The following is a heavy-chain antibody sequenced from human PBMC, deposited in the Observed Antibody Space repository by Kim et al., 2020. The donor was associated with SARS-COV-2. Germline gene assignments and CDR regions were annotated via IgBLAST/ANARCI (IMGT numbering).Heavy chain of an antibody. J-gene: IGHJ4*02. CDR3: AKDRLNLAGPIDY. V-gene: IGHV3-33*06. D-gene: IGHD6-19*01. Sequence: YADAVKVRFTIPRDNSKTTLYLQMNILRAEDTAVYYCAKDRLNLAGPIDYWGQGTLVTVSS.